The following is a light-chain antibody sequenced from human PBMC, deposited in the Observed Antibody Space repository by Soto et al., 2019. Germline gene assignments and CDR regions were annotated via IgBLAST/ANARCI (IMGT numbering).Light chain of an antibody. J-gene: IGLJ3*02. CDR1: SSDVGGYNY. CDR3: SSWTSSTTQV. Sequence: QSVLTQPASVSGSHGQSITISCTGNSSDVGGYNYVSWYQQHPGKAPKIMIYEVNNRPSGVSNRFSGSKSGNTASLTISGLQAEDEAEYYCSSWTSSTTQVLGGGTKLTVL. V-gene: IGLV2-14*01. CDR2: EVN.